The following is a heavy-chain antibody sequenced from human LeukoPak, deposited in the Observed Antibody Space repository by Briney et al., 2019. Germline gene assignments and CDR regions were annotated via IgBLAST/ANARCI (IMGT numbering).Heavy chain of an antibody. V-gene: IGHV3-66*02. D-gene: IGHD2-15*01. Sequence: GGSLRLSCAASGFTVSGTYMSWVRQAPGKGLEWVSIIYTGDSTYYADSVKGRFTIYRDNSKNTLYLQMNSLRPEDTAVYYCAKRGPIVYVSWGQGTLVTVSS. CDR1: GFTVSGTY. CDR3: AKRGPIVYVS. CDR2: IYTGDST. J-gene: IGHJ5*02.